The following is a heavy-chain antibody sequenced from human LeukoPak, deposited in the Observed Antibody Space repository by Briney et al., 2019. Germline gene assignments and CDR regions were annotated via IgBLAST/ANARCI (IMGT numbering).Heavy chain of an antibody. CDR3: ASRLYYFDF. CDR1: GVSISIYY. D-gene: IGHD3-16*01. J-gene: IGHJ4*02. CDR2: IYYSGST. Sequence: PSETLSLTCTVSGVSISIYYWSWIRQPPGKGLEWIGYIYYSGSTNYNPSLKSRVTISVDTSKNQFSLKLNSVTAADTAVYYCASRLYYFDFWGQGTLVTVSS. V-gene: IGHV4-59*08.